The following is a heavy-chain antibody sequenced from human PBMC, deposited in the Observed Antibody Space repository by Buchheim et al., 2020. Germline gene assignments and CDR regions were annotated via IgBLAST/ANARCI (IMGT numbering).Heavy chain of an antibody. V-gene: IGHV3-30*18. Sequence: QVQLVESGGGVVQPGRSLRLSCAASGFTFSSYGMHWVRQAPGKGLEWVAVISYDGSNKYYADSVKGRFTISRDNSKNTLYLQMNSLRAEDTAVYYCAKVNVEMATSEDYYFDYWGQGTL. D-gene: IGHD5-24*01. CDR1: GFTFSSYG. CDR2: ISYDGSNK. CDR3: AKVNVEMATSEDYYFDY. J-gene: IGHJ4*02.